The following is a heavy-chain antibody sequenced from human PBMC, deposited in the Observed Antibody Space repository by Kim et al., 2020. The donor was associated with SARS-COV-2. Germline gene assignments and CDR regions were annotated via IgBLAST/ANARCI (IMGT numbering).Heavy chain of an antibody. CDR2: DGSDK. CDR3: ARDLRNTG. D-gene: IGHD4-17*01. Sequence: DGSDKYCVDSVKSRLTITRDNAKNSLYLQMNSLRAEETAVYYCARDLRNTGWRQGTLVTVSS. V-gene: IGHV3-7*01. J-gene: IGHJ4*02.